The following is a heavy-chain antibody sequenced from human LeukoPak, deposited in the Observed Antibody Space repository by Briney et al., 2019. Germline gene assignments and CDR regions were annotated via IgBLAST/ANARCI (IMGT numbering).Heavy chain of an antibody. V-gene: IGHV3-9*01. CDR2: SSWNSGSI. Sequence: TGGSLRLSCAASGFTFDDYAMHWVRQAPGKGLEWVSGSSWNSGSIGYADSVNGRFTISRDNAKNSLYLQMNSLRAEDTALYYCAKAFYDSSGYYLYYFDYWGQGTLVTVSS. D-gene: IGHD3-22*01. CDR3: AKAFYDSSGYYLYYFDY. CDR1: GFTFDDYA. J-gene: IGHJ4*02.